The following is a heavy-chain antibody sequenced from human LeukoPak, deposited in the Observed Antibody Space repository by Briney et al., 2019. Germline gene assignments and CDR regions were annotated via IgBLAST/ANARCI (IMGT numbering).Heavy chain of an antibody. CDR3: ARRGVVIRVILVGFHKEAYYFDS. CDR1: GFTFTNYN. V-gene: IGHV3-21*04. Sequence: PGGSLRLSCAASGFTFTNYNLNWVRQTPGKGLEWVSSISTSSSYIYYADSVKGRFTISRDNAKNSLYLQMNRLRAEDTAVYFCARRGVVIRVILVGFHKEAYYFDSWGQGALVTVSS. J-gene: IGHJ4*02. CDR2: ISTSSSYI. D-gene: IGHD3-22*01.